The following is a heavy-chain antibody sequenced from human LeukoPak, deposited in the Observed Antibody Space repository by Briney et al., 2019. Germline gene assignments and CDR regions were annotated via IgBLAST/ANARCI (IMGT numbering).Heavy chain of an antibody. V-gene: IGHV3-74*01. CDR2: FNSDGSST. CDR1: GFTFSSYW. D-gene: IGHD6-6*01. Sequence: PGGSLRLSCAASGFTFSSYWMHWVRQAPGKGLVWVSRFNSDGSSTSYADSVKGRFTISRDNAKNTLYLQMNSLRAEDTAVYYCARDGSDHSSSSHYTFDYWGQGTLVTVSS. J-gene: IGHJ4*02. CDR3: ARDGSDHSSSSHYTFDY.